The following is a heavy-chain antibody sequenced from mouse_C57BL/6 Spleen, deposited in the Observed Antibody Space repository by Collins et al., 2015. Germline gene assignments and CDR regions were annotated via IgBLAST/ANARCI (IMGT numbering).Heavy chain of an antibody. CDR2: ISYSGST. V-gene: IGHV3-2*02. J-gene: IGHJ4*01. Sequence: VQLQESGPGLVKPSQSLSLTCTVTGYSITSDYAWNWIRQFPGNKLEWMGYISYSGSTSYNPSLKSRISITRDTSKNQFFLQLNSVTTEDTATYYCARYRENDGYHYYAMDYWGQGTSVTVSS. D-gene: IGHD2-3*01. CDR1: GYSITSDYA. CDR3: ARYRENDGYHYYAMDY.